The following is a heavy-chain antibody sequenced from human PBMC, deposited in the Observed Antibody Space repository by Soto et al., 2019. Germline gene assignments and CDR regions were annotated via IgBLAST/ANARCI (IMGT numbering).Heavy chain of an antibody. Sequence: KPSETLSLTCTVSGGSISSSSYYWGWIRQPPGKGLEWIGSIYYSGSTYYNPSLKSRVTISVDTSKNQFSLKLSSVTAADTAVYSCARQIVVVNQRFDYWGQGTLVTVYS. CDR1: GGSISSSSYY. J-gene: IGHJ4*02. D-gene: IGHD3-22*01. CDR2: IYYSGST. CDR3: ARQIVVVNQRFDY. V-gene: IGHV4-39*01.